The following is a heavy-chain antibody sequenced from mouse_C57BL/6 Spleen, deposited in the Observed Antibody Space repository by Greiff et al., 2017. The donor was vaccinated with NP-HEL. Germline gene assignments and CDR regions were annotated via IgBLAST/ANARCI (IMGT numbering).Heavy chain of an antibody. V-gene: IGHV5-17*01. Sequence: EVQLVDSGGGLVKPGGSLKLSCAASGFTFSDYGMHWVRQAPEKGLEWVAYISSGSSTIYYADTVKGRFTISRDNAKNTLFLQMTSLRSEDTAMYYCARKLGPPFDYWGQGTTLTVS. D-gene: IGHD4-1*01. CDR1: GFTFSDYG. CDR2: ISSGSSTI. J-gene: IGHJ2*01. CDR3: ARKLGPPFDY.